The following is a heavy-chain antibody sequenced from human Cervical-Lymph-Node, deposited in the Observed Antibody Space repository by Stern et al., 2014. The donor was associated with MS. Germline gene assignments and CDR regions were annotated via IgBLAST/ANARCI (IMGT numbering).Heavy chain of an antibody. CDR2: SYYDGRT. CDR3: ARSPHTVSGWLYYFDY. J-gene: IGHJ4*02. V-gene: IGHV4-59*01. D-gene: IGHD6-19*01. Sequence: QVQLQESGPRLVKPSETLSLTCSVSGGSISTYRWNWIRQSPGKGLEWIGYSYYDGRTNYTFSLKSRVIISVDRSGNQYYLKLSSVTAADTAVYYCARSPHTVSGWLYYFDYWGQGALVTVSS. CDR1: GGSISTYR.